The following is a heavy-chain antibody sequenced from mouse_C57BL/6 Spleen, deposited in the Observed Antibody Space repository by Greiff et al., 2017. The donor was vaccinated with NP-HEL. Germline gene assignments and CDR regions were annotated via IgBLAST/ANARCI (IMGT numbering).Heavy chain of an antibody. CDR1: GFTFSSYA. Sequence: EVKVVESGEGLVKPGGSLKLSCAASGFTFSSYAMSWVRQTPEKRLEWVAYISSGGDYIYYADTVKGRFTISRDNARNTLYLQMSSLKSEDTAMYYCTRGGTTVVAPYYFDYWGQGTTLTVSS. V-gene: IGHV5-9-1*02. CDR2: ISSGGDYI. D-gene: IGHD1-1*01. J-gene: IGHJ2*01. CDR3: TRGGTTVVAPYYFDY.